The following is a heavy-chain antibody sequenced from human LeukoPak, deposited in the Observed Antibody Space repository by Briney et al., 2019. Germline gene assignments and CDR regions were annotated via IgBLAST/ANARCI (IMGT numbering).Heavy chain of an antibody. Sequence: PGGSLRLSCAASGFTFSDYYMTWIRQAPGKGLEWISYISTSAGTIYYADSVKGRFTISRDNAKNSLYLQMNSLRAEDTAVYYCARDAIDSSGFDFDYRGQGTLVTVSS. V-gene: IGHV3-11*01. CDR2: ISTSAGTI. D-gene: IGHD3-22*01. J-gene: IGHJ4*02. CDR3: ARDAIDSSGFDFDY. CDR1: GFTFSDYY.